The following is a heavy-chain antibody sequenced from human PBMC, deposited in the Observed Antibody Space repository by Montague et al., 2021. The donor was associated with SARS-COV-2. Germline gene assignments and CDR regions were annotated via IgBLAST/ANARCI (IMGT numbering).Heavy chain of an antibody. CDR3: ARAFIAAAGTTSFDY. Sequence: SETLSLTCTASGGSISSSSYFWGWIRQPPGKGLEWIGSIYYSGSTYYNPSLKSRVTISVDTSKNQFSLKLSSVTAADTAVYYCARAFIAAAGTTSFDYWGQGTLVTVSS. D-gene: IGHD6-13*01. CDR2: IYYSGST. CDR1: GGSISSSSYF. V-gene: IGHV4-39*01. J-gene: IGHJ4*02.